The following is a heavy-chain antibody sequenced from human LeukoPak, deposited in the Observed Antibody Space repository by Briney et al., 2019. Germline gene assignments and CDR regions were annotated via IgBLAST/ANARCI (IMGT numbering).Heavy chain of an antibody. J-gene: IGHJ5*02. CDR2: IYYSGSP. CDR3: ASPSSGWYSGFEP. D-gene: IGHD6-19*01. CDR1: GGSFSSSRYY. Sequence: SETLSLTCTVSGGSFSSSRYYWGWIRQPPGKVLVWIWCIYYSGSPYYNPALTSRDPISVDTSNTQFSLKLRYVPAADTAVSFCASPSSGWYSGFEPWGQGTLVTVSS. V-gene: IGHV4-39*01.